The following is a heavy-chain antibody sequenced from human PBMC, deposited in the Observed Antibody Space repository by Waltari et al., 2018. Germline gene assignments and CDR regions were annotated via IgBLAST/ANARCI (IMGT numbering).Heavy chain of an antibody. Sequence: QVQLQESGPGLVKPSETLSLTCAVSGYSISSGYYWGWLRQPPGKGLEWIGSIYHSGSTYYNPSLKSRVTISVDTSKNQFSLKLSSVTAADTAVYYCARQGIAVADLSAYWGQGTLVTVSS. J-gene: IGHJ4*02. CDR3: ARQGIAVADLSAY. CDR1: GYSISSGYY. CDR2: IYHSGST. V-gene: IGHV4-38-2*01. D-gene: IGHD6-19*01.